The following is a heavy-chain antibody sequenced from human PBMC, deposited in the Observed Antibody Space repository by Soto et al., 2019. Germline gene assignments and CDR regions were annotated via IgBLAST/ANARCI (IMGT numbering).Heavy chain of an antibody. CDR1: DFPFTGAW. CDR2: LRSKSDGGTA. J-gene: IGHJ4*02. CDR3: STGLKGGGGDF. Sequence: EVRLVESGGGLVKPGGSLTLSCVVSDFPFTGAWISWARQAPGKGLEWVGRLRSKSDGGTADYGAPVKGRFILTRDDSMKTVYLQMNGLENDDTALYFCSTGLKGGGGDFWGQGTLVTVSS. D-gene: IGHD3-16*01. V-gene: IGHV3-15*07.